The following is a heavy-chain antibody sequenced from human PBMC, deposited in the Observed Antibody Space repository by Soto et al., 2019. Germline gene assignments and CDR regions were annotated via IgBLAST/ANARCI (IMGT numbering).Heavy chain of an antibody. Sequence: TLSLTCTVSGGSISGYYWSWIRQPPGKGLEWIGYMYNTGSTVYNPSFESRVTISVDTSKNQFSLKLNSVTAADTAVYYCVRDLWGYCGTDCYPLDVWGQGTTVTVSS. V-gene: IGHV4-59*01. CDR2: MYNTGST. CDR1: GGSISGYY. CDR3: VRDLWGYCGTDCYPLDV. D-gene: IGHD2-21*02. J-gene: IGHJ6*02.